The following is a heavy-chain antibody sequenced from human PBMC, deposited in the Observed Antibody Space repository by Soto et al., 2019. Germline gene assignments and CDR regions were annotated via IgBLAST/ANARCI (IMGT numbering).Heavy chain of an antibody. V-gene: IGHV3-74*01. J-gene: IGHJ6*02. CDR2: INSDGSST. D-gene: IGHD6-19*01. Sequence: GGSLRLSCAASGFAFSSYWMHWVRQAPGKGLVWVSRINSDGSSTSYADSVKGRFTISRDNAKNTLYLQMNSLRAEDTAVYYCARGGGGWFRQYYYGMDVWGQGTTVTVSS. CDR3: ARGGGGWFRQYYYGMDV. CDR1: GFAFSSYW.